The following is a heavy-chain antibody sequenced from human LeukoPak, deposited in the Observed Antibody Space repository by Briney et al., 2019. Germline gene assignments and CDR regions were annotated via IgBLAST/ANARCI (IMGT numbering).Heavy chain of an antibody. D-gene: IGHD3-16*02. CDR2: ISHSGSI. V-gene: IGHV4-4*02. Sequence: SETLSLTCVVSGGSISSSKWWSWVRQAPGKGLEWIGEISHSGSINYNPSFASRVTISVDKSKNQFSLSLTSVTAADTAMYYCARLSSDLSHFDYWGQGTLASLSS. J-gene: IGHJ4*02. CDR3: ARLSSDLSHFDY. CDR1: GGSISSSKW.